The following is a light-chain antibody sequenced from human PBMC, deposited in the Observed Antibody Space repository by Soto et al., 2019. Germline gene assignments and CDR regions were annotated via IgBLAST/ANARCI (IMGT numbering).Light chain of an antibody. J-gene: IGKJ1*01. V-gene: IGKV3-20*01. CDR2: GAS. CDR3: HQYGSSPWT. CDR1: QSVSSKS. Sequence: EIVLTQSPGTLSLSPGERATLSCWASQSVSSKSLAWYQQKPGQAPRLLIYGASSRATGIPDRFSGSGSETDFTLTISRLEPEDFAVYSCHQYGSSPWTFGQGTKLEIK.